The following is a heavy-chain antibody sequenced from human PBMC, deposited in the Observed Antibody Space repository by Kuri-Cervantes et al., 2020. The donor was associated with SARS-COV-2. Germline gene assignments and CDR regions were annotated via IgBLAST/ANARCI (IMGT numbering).Heavy chain of an antibody. D-gene: IGHD3-22*01. V-gene: IGHV3-21*01. Sequence: ETLSLTCAASGFTFSSYSMNWVRQAPGKGLEWVSSISSSSSYIYYADSVKGRFTISRDNAKNSLYLQMNSLRAEDTAVYYCARAVPYYYDSSGYHTTGLDWGQGTLVTVSS. CDR3: ARAVPYYYDSSGYHTTGLD. CDR1: GFTFSSYS. J-gene: IGHJ4*02. CDR2: ISSSSSYI.